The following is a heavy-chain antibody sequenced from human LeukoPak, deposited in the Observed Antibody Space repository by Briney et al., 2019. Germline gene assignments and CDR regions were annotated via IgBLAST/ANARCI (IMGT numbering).Heavy chain of an antibody. V-gene: IGHV3-11*01. J-gene: IGHJ5*02. CDR2: ISSSGSII. CDR3: ARGGQWLGYNWFDP. Sequence: GGSLRLSCAASGFTFSDYYMSWIRQAPGKGLEWVSYISSSGSIIYYADSVKGRFTISRDNAKKSLYLQMNSLRAEDTAVYYCARGGQWLGYNWFDPWGQGTLVTVSS. CDR1: GFTFSDYY. D-gene: IGHD6-19*01.